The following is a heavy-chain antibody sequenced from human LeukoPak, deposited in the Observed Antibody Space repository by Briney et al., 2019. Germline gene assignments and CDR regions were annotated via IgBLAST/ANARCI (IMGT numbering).Heavy chain of an antibody. CDR3: ASLYCSSTSCYFYY. CDR1: GGSISSSNW. V-gene: IGHV4-4*02. CDR2: IYHSGCT. D-gene: IGHD2-2*01. J-gene: IGHJ4*02. Sequence: SGTLSLTCAVSGGSISSSNWWSWVRQPPGKGLEWIGEIYHSGCTNYNPSLKSRVTISVDKSKNQFSLKLSSVTAADTAVYYCASLYCSSTSCYFYYWGQGTLVTVSS.